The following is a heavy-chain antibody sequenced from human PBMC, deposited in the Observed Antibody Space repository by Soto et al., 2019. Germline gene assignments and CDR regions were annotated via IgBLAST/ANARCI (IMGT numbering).Heavy chain of an antibody. J-gene: IGHJ4*02. CDR2: INHSGST. Sequence: SETLSLTCAVYGGSFSGYYWSWIRQPPGKGLEWIGEINHSGSTNYNPSLKSRVTISVDTSKNQFSLKLSSVTAADTAVYYCARVADYWGQGMLVTVSS. CDR3: ARVADY. V-gene: IGHV4-34*01. CDR1: GGSFSGYY.